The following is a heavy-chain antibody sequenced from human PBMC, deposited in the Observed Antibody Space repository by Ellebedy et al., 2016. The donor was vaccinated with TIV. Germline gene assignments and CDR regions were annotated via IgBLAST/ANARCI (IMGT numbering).Heavy chain of an antibody. CDR2: ITESGGNT. Sequence: GESLKISCAASGLTFSSHAMSWVRQAPGKGLEWVSSITESGGNTYYADSVKGRFTISRDNSKNTLYLQMDSLRADDTAIYYCASPKSSLNIWGHGTTVTVSS. J-gene: IGHJ6*02. CDR1: GLTFSSHA. V-gene: IGHV3-23*01. CDR3: ASPKSSLNI. D-gene: IGHD2-15*01.